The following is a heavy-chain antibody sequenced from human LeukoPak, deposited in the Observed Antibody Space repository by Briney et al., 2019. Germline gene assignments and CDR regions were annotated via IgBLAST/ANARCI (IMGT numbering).Heavy chain of an antibody. J-gene: IGHJ5*02. CDR2: INHSGST. D-gene: IGHD3-3*01. CDR3: ARHSGLRSPFDP. Sequence: SETLSLTCAVYGGSFSGYYWSWIRQPPGKGLEWIGEINHSGSTNYNPSLKSRVTISVDTSKNQFSLKLSSVTAADTALYYCARHSGLRSPFDPWGQGTLVTVTS. V-gene: IGHV4-34*01. CDR1: GGSFSGYY.